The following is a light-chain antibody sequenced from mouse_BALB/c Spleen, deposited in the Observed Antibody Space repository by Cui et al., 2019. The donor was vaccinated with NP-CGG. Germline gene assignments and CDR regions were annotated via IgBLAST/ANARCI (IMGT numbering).Light chain of an antibody. J-gene: IGLJ1*01. Sequence: AVVTQESAPITSPGETVTLTCRSSTGAVTTSNYANWVQEKPDHLFTGLIGGTNNRPPGVPARFSGSLLGDKAALTITGAQTEDEAIYFCALWYSNHWVFGGGTKLTVL. CDR1: TGAVTTSNY. CDR2: GTN. V-gene: IGLV1*01. CDR3: ALWYSNHWV.